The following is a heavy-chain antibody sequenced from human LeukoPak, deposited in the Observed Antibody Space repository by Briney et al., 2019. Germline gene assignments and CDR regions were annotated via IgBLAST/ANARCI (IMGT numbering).Heavy chain of an antibody. J-gene: IGHJ4*02. D-gene: IGHD3-9*01. V-gene: IGHV3-33*01. CDR3: AREGRYDILTGYEPMGFDY. CDR2: IWYDGSNK. Sequence: PGRSLRLSCAASGFTFSSYGMHWVRQAPGKGLEWVAVIWYDGSNKYYAGSVKGRFTISRDNSKNTLYLQMNSLRAEDTAVYYCAREGRYDILTGYEPMGFDYWGQGTLVTVSS. CDR1: GFTFSSYG.